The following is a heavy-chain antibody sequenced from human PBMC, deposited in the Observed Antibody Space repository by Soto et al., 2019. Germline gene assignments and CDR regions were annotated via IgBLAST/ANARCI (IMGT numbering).Heavy chain of an antibody. D-gene: IGHD3-22*01. CDR3: ARDMIPMIVVVIYAFDI. CDR2: ISVSGNII. CDR1: GFTFSTYE. Sequence: GGSLRLSCAASGFTFSTYEFNWVRQAPGRGLEWISYISVSGNIIKYADSVKGRFTISRDNAKNSLYLQMNSLRAEDTAVYYCARDMIPMIVVVIYAFDIWGQGTMVTVSS. V-gene: IGHV3-48*03. J-gene: IGHJ3*02.